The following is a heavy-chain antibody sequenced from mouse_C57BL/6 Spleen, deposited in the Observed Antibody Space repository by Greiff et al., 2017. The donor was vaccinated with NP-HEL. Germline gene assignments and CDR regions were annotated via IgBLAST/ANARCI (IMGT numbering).Heavy chain of an antibody. J-gene: IGHJ3*01. V-gene: IGHV1-64*01. CDR1: GYTFTSYW. Sequence: QVQLQQSGAELVKPGASVKLSCKASGYTFTSYWMHWVKQRPGQGLEWIGMIHPNSGSTNYNEKFKSKATLTVDKSSSTAYMQLSSLTSEDSAVYYCGPITTVVDPWFAYWGQGTLVTVSA. CDR3: GPITTVVDPWFAY. D-gene: IGHD1-1*01. CDR2: IHPNSGST.